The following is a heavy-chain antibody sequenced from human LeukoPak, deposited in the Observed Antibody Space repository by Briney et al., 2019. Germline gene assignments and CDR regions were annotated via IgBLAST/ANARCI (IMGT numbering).Heavy chain of an antibody. V-gene: IGHV4-59*01. CDR2: FYYSGST. J-gene: IGHJ1*01. CDR1: GGSISSYY. D-gene: IGHD2-15*01. CDR3: ARVYCSGGSCYTAEYFQH. Sequence: PSETLSLTCTVSGGSISSYYWSWIRQPPGKGLEWIGYFYYSGSTKYNPSLKSRVTLSVDTSKSQLSLKVTSVTAADTAVYYCARVYCSGGSCYTAEYFQHWGQGTLVTVSS.